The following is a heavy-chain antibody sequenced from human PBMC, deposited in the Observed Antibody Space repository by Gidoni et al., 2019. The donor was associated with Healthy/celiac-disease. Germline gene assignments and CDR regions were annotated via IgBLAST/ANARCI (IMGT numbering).Heavy chain of an antibody. D-gene: IGHD2-15*01. CDR3: ARGTISGGSMGNGMDV. J-gene: IGHJ6*02. Sequence: QVQLVQSGAEVKKPGASVKVSCKASGYTFTSYYMHWVRQAPGQGLEWMGIINPSGGSTSYAQKFQGRVTMTRDTSTSTVYMELSSLRSEDTAVYYCARGTISGGSMGNGMDVWGQGTTVTVSS. CDR2: INPSGGST. CDR1: GYTFTSYY. V-gene: IGHV1-46*01.